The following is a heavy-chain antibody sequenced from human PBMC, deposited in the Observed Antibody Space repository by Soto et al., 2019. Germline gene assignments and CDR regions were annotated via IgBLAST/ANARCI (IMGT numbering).Heavy chain of an antibody. Sequence: PGGSLRLSCAASGFTFRSYSTDWVRQAPGKGLEWVSYIRISSSTIYYADSMKGRFTISRADPKNSMYLQMNSLRDEDTSVYYCGRYNAIAGSFDPWGQGTLVTVSS. J-gene: IGHJ5*02. CDR2: IRISSSTI. CDR3: GRYNAIAGSFDP. V-gene: IGHV3-48*02. CDR1: GFTFRSYS. D-gene: IGHD6-13*01.